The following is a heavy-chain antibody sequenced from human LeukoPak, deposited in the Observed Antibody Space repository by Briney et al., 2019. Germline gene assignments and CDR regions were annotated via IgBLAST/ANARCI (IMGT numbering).Heavy chain of an antibody. V-gene: IGHV3-33*01. CDR2: IWYDGSNK. CDR1: GFTFSSYG. CDR3: ARDVDPGNHYYYYGTDV. Sequence: GRSLRLSCAASGFTFSSYGMHWVRQAPGKGLEWVAVIWYDGSNKYYADSVKGRFTISRDNSKNTLYLQMNSLRAEDTTVYYCARDVDPGNHYYYYGTDVWGQGTTVTVSS. J-gene: IGHJ6*02. D-gene: IGHD2-21*01.